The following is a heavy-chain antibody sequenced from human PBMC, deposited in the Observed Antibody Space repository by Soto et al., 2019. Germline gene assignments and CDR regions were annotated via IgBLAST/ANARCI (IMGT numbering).Heavy chain of an antibody. J-gene: IGHJ1*01. V-gene: IGHV1-69*01. CDR3: ASRRRTSAIGAEYFYL. Sequence: QEQLVQSGAEVKKPGSSVQVSCKASGGTFNIYAITWVRQAPGQGLEWMGGIVPILDTANSAPKFQGRVTITADESTSTAYMELSSLRSEDTVVYYCASRRRTSAIGAEYFYLWGQGTPVTVSS. CDR2: IVPILDTA. D-gene: IGHD6-6*01. CDR1: GGTFNIYA.